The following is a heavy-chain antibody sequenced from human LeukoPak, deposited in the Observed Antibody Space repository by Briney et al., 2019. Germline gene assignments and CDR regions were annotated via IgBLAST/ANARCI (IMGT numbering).Heavy chain of an antibody. J-gene: IGHJ3*02. Sequence: PGGSLRLSCTASGFTFGDYAMSWVRQAPGKGLEWVSVIYSGGSTYYADSVKGRFTISRDNSKNTLYLQMNSLRAEDTAVYYCARGIYDYVWGSYRNDAFDIWGQGTMVTVSS. D-gene: IGHD3-16*02. CDR2: IYSGGST. V-gene: IGHV3-53*01. CDR3: ARGIYDYVWGSYRNDAFDI. CDR1: GFTFGDYA.